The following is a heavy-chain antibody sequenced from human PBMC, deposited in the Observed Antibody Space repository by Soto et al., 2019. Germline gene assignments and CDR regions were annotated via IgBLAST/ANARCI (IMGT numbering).Heavy chain of an antibody. V-gene: IGHV1-46*01. D-gene: IGHD2-2*01. CDR1: GYTFTSYY. Sequence: GASVKVSCKASGYTFTSYYMHWVRQAPGQGLEWMGIINPSGGSTSYAQKFQGRVTMTRDTSTSTVYMELSSLRSEDTAVYYCARDPTRLFIVVVPAATYYFDYWGQGTLVTVSS. J-gene: IGHJ4*02. CDR3: ARDPTRLFIVVVPAATYYFDY. CDR2: INPSGGST.